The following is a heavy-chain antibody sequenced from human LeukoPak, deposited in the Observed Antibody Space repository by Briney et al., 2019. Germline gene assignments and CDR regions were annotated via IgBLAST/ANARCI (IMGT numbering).Heavy chain of an antibody. V-gene: IGHV1-2*02. CDR3: ARGSSERDWFDL. D-gene: IGHD1-1*01. J-gene: IGHJ5*02. CDR1: GYIFTGYF. CDR2: INPNSGGA. Sequence: ASVRVSCKASGYIFTGYFMNWVRQAPGQGLEGMGWINPNSGGANYAQKFQGRVTMTRDTSISTAYMELSSLTSDDTAVYYCARGSSERDWFDLWGQGTLVTVSS.